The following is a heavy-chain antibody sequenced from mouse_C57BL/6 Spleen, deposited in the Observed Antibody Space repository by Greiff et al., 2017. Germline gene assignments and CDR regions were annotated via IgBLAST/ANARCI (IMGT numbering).Heavy chain of an antibody. CDR1: GYSITSGYY. J-gene: IGHJ1*03. Sequence: DVKLQESGPGLVKPSQSLSLTCSVTGYSITSGYYWNWIRQFPGNKLEWMGYISYDGSNNYNPSLKNRISITRDTSKNQFFLKLNSVTTEDTATYYCAREGAYYYGSSYRYFDVWGTGTTVTVSS. CDR2: ISYDGSN. CDR3: AREGAYYYGSSYRYFDV. V-gene: IGHV3-6*01. D-gene: IGHD1-1*01.